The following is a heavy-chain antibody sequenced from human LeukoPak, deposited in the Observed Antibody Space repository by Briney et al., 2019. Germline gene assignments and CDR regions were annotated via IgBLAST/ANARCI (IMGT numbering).Heavy chain of an antibody. D-gene: IGHD1-1*01. CDR1: GGSISSYY. Sequence: SETLSLTCTVSGGSISSYYWSWIRQPPGKGLEWIGYIYYSGSTNYNPSLKSRVTISVDTSRNQFSLKLSSVTAADTAVYYCARAPHTTRFDYWGQGTLVTVSS. V-gene: IGHV4-59*12. CDR2: IYYSGST. CDR3: ARAPHTTRFDY. J-gene: IGHJ4*02.